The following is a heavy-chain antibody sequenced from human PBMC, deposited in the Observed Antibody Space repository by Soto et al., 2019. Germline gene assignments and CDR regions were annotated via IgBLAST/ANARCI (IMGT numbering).Heavy chain of an antibody. D-gene: IGHD2-21*01. CDR3: AKGAAGIVYSCAGDYYYYGMDV. Sequence: EVQLVESGGGLVQPGRSLRLSCAASGFTFDDYAMHWVRQAPGKGLEGVSGISWNSGSIGYADSVNGRFTISRDNAQNSLYLQMNNLIAENTALYYFAKGAAGIVYSCAGDYYYYGMDVWGQGTTVTVYS. CDR2: ISWNSGSI. J-gene: IGHJ6*02. V-gene: IGHV3-9*01. CDR1: GFTFDDYA.